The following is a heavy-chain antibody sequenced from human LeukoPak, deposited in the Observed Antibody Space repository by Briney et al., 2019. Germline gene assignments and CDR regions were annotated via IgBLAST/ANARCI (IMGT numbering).Heavy chain of an antibody. V-gene: IGHV3-30*18. CDR1: GFIFNNYG. J-gene: IGHJ4*02. D-gene: IGHD3-22*01. CDR2: MSLDGSKS. CDR3: AKDRAYVGLFTSSADY. Sequence: PGGSLRLSCAASGFIFNNYGMHWVRQTPGKGLEWVALMSLDGSKSFYADTVKGRFTISRDKAEKTLSLQMNSLRAEDTAVYYCAKDRAYVGLFTSSADYWAQGTRVTVSP.